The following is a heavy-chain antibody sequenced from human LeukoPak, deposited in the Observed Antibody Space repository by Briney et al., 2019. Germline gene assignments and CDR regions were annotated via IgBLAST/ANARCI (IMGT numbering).Heavy chain of an antibody. Sequence: SQTLSLTCTVSGGSISSGSYYWSWIRQPAGKGLEWIGRIYTSGSTNYNPSLKGRVTISVDTSKNQFSLKLSSVTAADTAVYYCARESSLEWLLSLPYYYYYMDVWGKGTTVTVSS. D-gene: IGHD3-3*01. J-gene: IGHJ6*03. CDR2: IYTSGST. CDR1: GGSISSGSYY. CDR3: ARESSLEWLLSLPYYYYYMDV. V-gene: IGHV4-61*02.